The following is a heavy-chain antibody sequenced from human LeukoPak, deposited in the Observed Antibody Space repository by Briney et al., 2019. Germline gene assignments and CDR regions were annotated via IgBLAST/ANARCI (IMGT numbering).Heavy chain of an antibody. CDR1: AYTFTSYG. CDR3: ARVPTMVLWFDP. J-gene: IGHJ5*02. Sequence: GASVKVSCKASAYTFTSYGISWVRQAPGQGLEWMGRISAYNGNTNYAQKLQGRVTMTTDTSTSTAYMELRSLRSDDTAVYYCARVPTMVLWFDPWGQGTLVTVSS. D-gene: IGHD3-10*01. V-gene: IGHV1-18*01. CDR2: ISAYNGNT.